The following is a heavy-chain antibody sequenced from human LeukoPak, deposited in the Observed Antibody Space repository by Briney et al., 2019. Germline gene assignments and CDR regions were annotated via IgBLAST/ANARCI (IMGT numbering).Heavy chain of an antibody. CDR3: AKGSGSHYYYYYGMDV. J-gene: IGHJ6*02. V-gene: IGHV3-23*01. Sequence: GGSLRLSCAASGFTFSSYGMHWVRQAPGKGLEWVSAISGSGGSTYYADSVKGRFTISRDNSKNTLYLQMNSLRAEDTAVYYCAKGSGSHYYYYYGMDVWGQGTTVTVSS. CDR2: ISGSGGST. CDR1: GFTFSSYG. D-gene: IGHD3-10*01.